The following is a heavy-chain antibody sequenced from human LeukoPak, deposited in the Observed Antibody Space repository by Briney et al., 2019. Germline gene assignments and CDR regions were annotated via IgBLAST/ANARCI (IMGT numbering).Heavy chain of an antibody. CDR2: ISAGGGST. V-gene: IGHV3-23*01. Sequence: GGSLRLSCAASGFTFGNYVMSWVRQAPGKGLEWVSTISAGGGSTYFADSVKGRFTISRDNSKSTLYLQMNSLRAEDTAIYYCAKGYSSGWYYFDSWGQGILVTVSS. CDR3: AKGYSSGWYYFDS. CDR1: GFTFGNYV. J-gene: IGHJ4*02. D-gene: IGHD6-19*01.